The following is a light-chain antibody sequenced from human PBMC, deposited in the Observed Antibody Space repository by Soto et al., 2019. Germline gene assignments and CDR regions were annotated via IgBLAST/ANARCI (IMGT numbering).Light chain of an antibody. J-gene: IGLJ1*01. V-gene: IGLV7-43*01. Sequence: QAVVTQEPSLTVSPGGTVTLTCASSTGAVTRGYYPNWFQQKPGQAPRALIYSTSIKHSWTPARFSGSLLGGKAVLTLSGVQPEDEAEYYCLLSYGGTYVFGTGTQLTVL. CDR1: TGAVTRGYY. CDR2: STS. CDR3: LLSYGGTYV.